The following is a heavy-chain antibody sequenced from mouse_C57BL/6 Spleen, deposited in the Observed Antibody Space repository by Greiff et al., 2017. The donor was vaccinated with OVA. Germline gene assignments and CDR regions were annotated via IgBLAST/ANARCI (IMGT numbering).Heavy chain of an antibody. V-gene: IGHV7-3*01. J-gene: IGHJ4*01. CDR3: ARSYPRYDYEAMDY. CDR2: ISNKANGYTT. Sequence: EVKVEESGGGLVQPGGSLSLSCAASGFTFTDYYMSWVRQPPGKALEWLGFISNKANGYTTEYSAYVKGRFTISRDNSQSILYLQMNALRAEDSATYYCARSYPRYDYEAMDYWGQGTSVTVSS. CDR1: GFTFTDYY.